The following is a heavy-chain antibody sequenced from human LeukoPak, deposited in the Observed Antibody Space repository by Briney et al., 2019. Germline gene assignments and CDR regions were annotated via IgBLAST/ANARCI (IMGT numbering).Heavy chain of an antibody. V-gene: IGHV1-8*03. Sequence: ASVKVSCKASGYTFTSYDINWERQATGQGLEWMGWMNPNSGNTAYAQKFQGRVTITRNTSISTAYMELNELTSDDTAVYYCAGQKDPRPIDYWGQGTLVTVSS. J-gene: IGHJ4*02. CDR2: MNPNSGNT. CDR1: GYTFTSYD. CDR3: AGQKDPRPIDY.